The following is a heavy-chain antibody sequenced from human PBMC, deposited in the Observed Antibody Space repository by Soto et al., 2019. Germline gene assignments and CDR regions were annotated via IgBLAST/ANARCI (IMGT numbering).Heavy chain of an antibody. CDR3: ARVGGLAARTFDY. J-gene: IGHJ4*02. CDR1: GGPISSSAYY. CDR2: IFYSWST. D-gene: IGHD6-6*01. Sequence: PSETLSLTCSVSGGPISSSAYYLGWVRQPPGKGLEWFGNIFYSWSTYYNPSLKSRVTISVDTSKMQFSLKLSFVTAADTAVYYCARVGGLAARTFDYWGPGTMVTVSS. V-gene: IGHV4-39*01.